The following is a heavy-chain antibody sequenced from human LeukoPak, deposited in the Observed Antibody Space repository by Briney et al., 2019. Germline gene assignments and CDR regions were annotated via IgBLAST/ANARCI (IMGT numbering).Heavy chain of an antibody. D-gene: IGHD3-10*01. J-gene: IGHJ4*02. CDR3: AKSPYALGSYGIAGDY. CDR2: ISGSGSST. Sequence: GGSLRLSCAASGFTLATYAMSWVRQAPGRGLEWVSSISGSGSSTFYADSVKGRFTISRDNSKNTLYLQMTSLRAEDTAVFYCAKSPYALGSYGIAGDYWGQGTLVTVSS. V-gene: IGHV3-23*01. CDR1: GFTLATYA.